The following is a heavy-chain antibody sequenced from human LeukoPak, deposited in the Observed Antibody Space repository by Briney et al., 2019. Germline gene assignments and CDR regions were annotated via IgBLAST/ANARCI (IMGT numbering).Heavy chain of an antibody. D-gene: IGHD5-24*01. J-gene: IGHJ4*02. CDR1: GFTFSSYW. V-gene: IGHV3-7*04. Sequence: SGGSLRLSCAASGFTFSSYWMTWVRQAPGKGLEWVANIKEDGSEKYYVDSVKGRFTISRDNAKNSLYLQMNSLRAEDSAVYYCARDDRDGYNYFAYWGQGTLVTVSS. CDR3: ARDDRDGYNYFAY. CDR2: IKEDGSEK.